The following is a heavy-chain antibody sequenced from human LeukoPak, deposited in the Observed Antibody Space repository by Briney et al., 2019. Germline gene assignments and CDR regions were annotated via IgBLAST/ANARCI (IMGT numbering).Heavy chain of an antibody. CDR3: ARLEFCSGGNCYGDY. Sequence: SETLSLTCAVYGGSISGYYWSWIRQFAGTGLEWIGRIHTSGSTNYNPSLKSRVTMSVDTSKNQFSLKLSSVTAADTAVYYCARLEFCSGGNCYGDYWGQGTLVTVSS. D-gene: IGHD2-15*01. J-gene: IGHJ4*02. CDR2: IHTSGST. CDR1: GGSISGYY. V-gene: IGHV4-59*10.